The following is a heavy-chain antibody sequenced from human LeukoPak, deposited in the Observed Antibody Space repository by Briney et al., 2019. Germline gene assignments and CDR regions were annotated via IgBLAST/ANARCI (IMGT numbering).Heavy chain of an antibody. V-gene: IGHV4-59*01. CDR2: IYYSGST. D-gene: IGHD1-7*01. J-gene: IGHJ5*02. CDR1: GGSISSYY. CDR3: ARGRNYGSLFWFDP. Sequence: PSETLSLTCTVSGGSISSYYWSWIRQPPGKGLEWIGYIYYSGSTNYNPSLKSRVTISVDTSKNQFSLKLSSVTAADTAVYYCARGRNYGSLFWFDPWGQGTLVTVCS.